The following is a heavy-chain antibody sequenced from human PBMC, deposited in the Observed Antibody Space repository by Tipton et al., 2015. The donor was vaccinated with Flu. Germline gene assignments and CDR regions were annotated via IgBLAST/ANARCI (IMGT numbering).Heavy chain of an antibody. CDR1: GGSISSYY. CDR3: ARGCYYYYYYYMDV. CDR2: IYTSGST. V-gene: IGHV4-4*07. J-gene: IGHJ6*03. D-gene: IGHD4/OR15-4a*01. Sequence: TLSLTCTVSGGSISSYYWSWIRQPAGKGLEWIGRIYTSGSTNYNPSLKSRVTISVDTSKNQFSLKLSSVTAADTAVYYCARGCYYYYYYYMDVWGKGTTVTVSS.